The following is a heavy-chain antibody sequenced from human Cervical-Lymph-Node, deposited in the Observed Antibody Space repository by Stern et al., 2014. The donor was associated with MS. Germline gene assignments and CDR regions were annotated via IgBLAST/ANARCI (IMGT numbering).Heavy chain of an antibody. D-gene: IGHD3-3*01. V-gene: IGHV1-58*02. CDR2: IVVGSGNT. Sequence: QLVQSGPEVKKPGTSVKVSCKASGFTFTSSAMQWVRQARGQRLEWIGWIVVGSGNTNYAQKFQERVTITRDMSTSTAYMELSSLRSEDTAVYYCAAGSYDFFGSSGNQNIGALGGYYYYGMDVWGQGTTVTVSS. J-gene: IGHJ6*02. CDR1: GFTFTSSA. CDR3: AAGSYDFFGSSGNQNIGALGGYYYYGMDV.